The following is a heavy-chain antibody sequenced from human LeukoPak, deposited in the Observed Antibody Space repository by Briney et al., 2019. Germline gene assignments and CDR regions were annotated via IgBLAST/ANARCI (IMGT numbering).Heavy chain of an antibody. V-gene: IGHV4-4*02. CDR2: IYHSGST. Sequence: SETLPLTCAVSGGSISSSNWWSWVRQPPGKGLEWIGEIYHSGSTNYNPSLKSRVTISVDKSKNQFSLKLSSVTAADTAVYYCARDSSGYPYYFDYWGQGTLVTVSS. CDR3: ARDSSGYPYYFDY. D-gene: IGHD3-22*01. CDR1: GGSISSSNW. J-gene: IGHJ4*02.